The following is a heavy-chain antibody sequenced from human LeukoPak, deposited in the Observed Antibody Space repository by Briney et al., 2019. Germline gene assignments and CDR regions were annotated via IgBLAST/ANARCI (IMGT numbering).Heavy chain of an antibody. Sequence: PGRSLRLSCAASGFTFSNYGMHWVRQAPGKGLEWVAVIWYDGSSKYYAESVQGRFTVSRDNSKNTLYLQMNSLGAEDTAMYYCARPYYSSAWYGDAFDVWGQGTMVTVSS. D-gene: IGHD6-19*01. CDR2: IWYDGSSK. CDR1: GFTFSNYG. J-gene: IGHJ3*01. CDR3: ARPYYSSAWYGDAFDV. V-gene: IGHV3-33*01.